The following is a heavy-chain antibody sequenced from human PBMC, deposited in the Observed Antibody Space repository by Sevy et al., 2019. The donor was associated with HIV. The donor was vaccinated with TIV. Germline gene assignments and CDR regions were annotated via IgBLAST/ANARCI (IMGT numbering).Heavy chain of an antibody. CDR3: ARRVRWFGETRTEFDP. D-gene: IGHD3-10*01. V-gene: IGHV4-39*01. J-gene: IGHJ5*02. Sequence: SETLSLTCTVSGGSISSSSYYWGWIRQPPGKGLEWIGSIYYSGSTYYNPSLKSRVTISVDTSKNQFSLMLSSVTAADTAVYDGARRVRWFGETRTEFDPWGQGTLVTVSS. CDR1: GGSISSSSYY. CDR2: IYYSGST.